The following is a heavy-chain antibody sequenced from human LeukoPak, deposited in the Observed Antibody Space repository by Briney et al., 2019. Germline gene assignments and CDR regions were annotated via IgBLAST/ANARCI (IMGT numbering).Heavy chain of an antibody. Sequence: SETLSLTCTVPGYSISSGYYWGWIRPPPGKGLEWIGSIYHSGSTYYNPSLKSRVTISVDTSKNQFSLKLSSVTAADTAVYYCARDPPDAFDIWGQGTMVTVSS. V-gene: IGHV4-38-2*02. J-gene: IGHJ3*02. CDR2: IYHSGST. CDR3: ARDPPDAFDI. CDR1: GYSISSGYY.